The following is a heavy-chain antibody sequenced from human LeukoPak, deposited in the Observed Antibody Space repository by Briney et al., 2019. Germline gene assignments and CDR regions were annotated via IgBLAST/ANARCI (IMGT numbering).Heavy chain of an antibody. CDR1: GFTFSSYA. D-gene: IGHD6-13*01. Sequence: GGSLRLSCAASGFTFSSYAMHWVRQAPGKGLEYVSAISSNGGSTYYANSVKGRFTISRDNSKNTLYLQMGSLRAEDMAVYYCARADIAAAAFDYWGQGTLVTVSS. V-gene: IGHV3-64*01. CDR3: ARADIAAAAFDY. J-gene: IGHJ4*02. CDR2: ISSNGGST.